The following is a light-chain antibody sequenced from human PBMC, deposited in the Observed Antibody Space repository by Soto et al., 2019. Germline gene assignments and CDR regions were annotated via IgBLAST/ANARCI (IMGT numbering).Light chain of an antibody. CDR2: GAS. V-gene: IGKV3-20*01. CDR3: QKYGSSGT. Sequence: EIVLTQSPGTLSLSPGKRAPLSCRASQSVSNNYSDWYQQKPGQAPRLLIYGASNRATGIPDRCSGSGSFTDFTLTISRLEPEAFAVYYYQKYGSSGTFGQGTKVDIK. CDR1: QSVSNNY. J-gene: IGKJ1*01.